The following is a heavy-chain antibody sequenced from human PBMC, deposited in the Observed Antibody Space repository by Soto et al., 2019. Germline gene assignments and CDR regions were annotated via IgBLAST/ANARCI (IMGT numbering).Heavy chain of an antibody. V-gene: IGHV1-69*02. Sequence: QVQLVQSGAEVKKPGSSVKVSCKASGGTFSSYTISWVRQAPGQGLEWMGRIIPILGIANYAQKFQGRVTITADKSTSTAYMELSSLRSEDTAVYYCARGCSGGNGDSDLDWFDPWGQGTLVTVSS. CDR2: IIPILGIA. D-gene: IGHD2-15*01. CDR1: GGTFSSYT. J-gene: IGHJ5*02. CDR3: ARGCSGGNGDSDLDWFDP.